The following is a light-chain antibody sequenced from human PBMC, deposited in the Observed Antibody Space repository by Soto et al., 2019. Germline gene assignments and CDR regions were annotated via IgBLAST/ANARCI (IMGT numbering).Light chain of an antibody. V-gene: IGKV3-20*01. CDR3: QQYGTSLYT. J-gene: IGKJ2*01. CDR1: QSVNRNY. CDR2: GAS. Sequence: EMVLTQSPGTLSLSPGERATLSCRASQSVNRNYLAWYQQKPGQAPRLLIYGASSRTTGIPGRFSGSGSGTDFTLTINRLEPEDSAVYYCQQYGTSLYTFGQGTKLEIK.